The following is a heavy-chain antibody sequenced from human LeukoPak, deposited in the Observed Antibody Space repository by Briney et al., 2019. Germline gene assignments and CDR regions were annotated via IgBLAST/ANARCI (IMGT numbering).Heavy chain of an antibody. J-gene: IGHJ6*02. CDR3: ARDPRGNKVVPAANGMDV. CDR2: IKEDGSET. D-gene: IGHD2-2*01. Sequence: GESLRLSCAASGFTFKKYWMNWVRQVPGKGLECLANIKEDGSETYYADSVKGRFTISRDNPKNLLFLQINSLRVEDTAVYYCARDPRGNKVVPAANGMDVWGQGTTVTVSS. V-gene: IGHV3-7*01. CDR1: GFTFKKYW.